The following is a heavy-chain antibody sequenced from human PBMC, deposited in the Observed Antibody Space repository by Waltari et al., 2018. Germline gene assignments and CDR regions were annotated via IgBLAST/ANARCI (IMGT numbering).Heavy chain of an antibody. CDR3: ARAEGTMVRGVIWPYFDY. CDR2: IYYSGST. D-gene: IGHD3-10*01. V-gene: IGHV4-31*03. CDR1: GGPISSGGYY. Sequence: QVQLQESGPGLVKPSQTLSLTCPVSGGPISSGGYYWSWTRQHPGKGLEWIGYIYYSGSTSYNPSLKSRVTVSVDTSKNQFSLKLSSVTAADTAVYYCARAEGTMVRGVIWPYFDYWGQGTLVTVSS. J-gene: IGHJ4*02.